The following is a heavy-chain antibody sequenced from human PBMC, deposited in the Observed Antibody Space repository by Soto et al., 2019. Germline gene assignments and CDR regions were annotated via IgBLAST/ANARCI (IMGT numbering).Heavy chain of an antibody. CDR2: INPNSGGT. J-gene: IGHJ6*02. CDR1: GYTFTGYY. Sequence: GASVKVSCKASGYTFTGYYMHWVRQAPGQGLEWMGWINPNSGGTNYAQKFQGRVTMTRDTSISTAYMELSRLRSDDTAVYYCASAYQEAGGNSLGAYYCYGMDVWGQGTTVTVSS. D-gene: IGHD2-21*02. CDR3: ASAYQEAGGNSLGAYYCYGMDV. V-gene: IGHV1-2*02.